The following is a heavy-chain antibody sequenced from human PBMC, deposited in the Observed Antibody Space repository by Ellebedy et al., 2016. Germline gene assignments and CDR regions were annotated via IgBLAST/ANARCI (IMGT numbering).Heavy chain of an antibody. CDR2: ISFDGSNK. V-gene: IGHV3-30*18. CDR3: AKDGGLGRWLLGWYFDL. Sequence: SLKISXAASGFTFSSYGMHWVRQAPGKGLEWVAVISFDGSNKYYADSVKGRFTISRDNSKNTLYLQMNSLRAEDTAVYYCAKDGGLGRWLLGWYFDLWGRGTLVTVSS. D-gene: IGHD5-24*01. CDR1: GFTFSSYG. J-gene: IGHJ2*01.